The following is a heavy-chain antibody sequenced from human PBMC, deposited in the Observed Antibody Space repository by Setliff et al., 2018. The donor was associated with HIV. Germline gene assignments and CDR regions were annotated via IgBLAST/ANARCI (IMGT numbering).Heavy chain of an antibody. V-gene: IGHV1-3*01. CDR2: INVGKGDT. CDR1: GYTFTTYS. CDR3: TRGALLAVFDFDY. J-gene: IGHJ4*01. D-gene: IGHD3-16*01. Sequence: ASVKVSCKASGYTFTTYSMHWVRQAPGQRLEWMGWINVGKGDTKYSPEFQGRITLTRDTSANTAYMELSSLRSDDTAVYFCTRGALLAVFDFDYWGHGTLVTVSS.